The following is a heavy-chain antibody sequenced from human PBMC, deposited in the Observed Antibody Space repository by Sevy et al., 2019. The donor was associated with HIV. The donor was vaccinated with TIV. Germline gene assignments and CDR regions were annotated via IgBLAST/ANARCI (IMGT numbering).Heavy chain of an antibody. J-gene: IGHJ6*02. V-gene: IGHV4-4*02. CDR1: GGSISSSNW. CDR3: ARERGACSGGSCYFGLWYYYYGMDV. CDR2: IYHSGST. Sequence: SETLSLTCAVSGGSISSSNWWSWVRQPPGKGLEWIAEIYHSGSTNYNPSLKSRVTISVDKSKNQFSLKLSSVTAADTAVYYCARERGACSGGSCYFGLWYYYYGMDVWGQGTTVTVSS. D-gene: IGHD2-15*01.